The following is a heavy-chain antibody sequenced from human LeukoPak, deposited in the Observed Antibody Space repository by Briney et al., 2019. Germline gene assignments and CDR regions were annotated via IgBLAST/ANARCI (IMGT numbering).Heavy chain of an antibody. J-gene: IGHJ6*03. V-gene: IGHV4-59*01. CDR1: GFTFSSYA. CDR2: IYYSGST. CDR3: ARVYSSSWPHYYYYYMDV. Sequence: PGGSLRLSCAASGFTFSSYAMSWIRQPPGKGLEWIGYIYYSGSTNYNPSLKSRVTISVDTSKNQFSLKLSSVTAAATAVYYCARVYSSSWPHYYYYYMDVWGKGTTVTVSS. D-gene: IGHD6-13*01.